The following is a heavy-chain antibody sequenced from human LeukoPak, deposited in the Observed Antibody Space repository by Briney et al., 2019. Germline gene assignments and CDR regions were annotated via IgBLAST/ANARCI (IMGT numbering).Heavy chain of an antibody. J-gene: IGHJ4*02. CDR1: GFNVSSNY. CDR3: ASWAANTQSDSWSGPFDH. Sequence: GGSLRLSCAASGFNVSSNYMSGVRQAPGKGLEWVAVISYDGSNKYYADSVKARFPISRDNSKHTLYQQMNSLRAEDTAVYYCASWAANTQSDSWSGPFDHWGKGSLVTVST. D-gene: IGHD3-3*01. CDR2: ISYDGSNK. V-gene: IGHV3-30-3*01.